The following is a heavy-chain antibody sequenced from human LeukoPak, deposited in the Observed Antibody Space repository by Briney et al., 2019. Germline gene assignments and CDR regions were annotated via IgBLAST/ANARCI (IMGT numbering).Heavy chain of an antibody. D-gene: IGHD3-16*01. Sequence: PGGSLRLSCAASGFTFSSYGMHWVRQAPGKGLEWVAVISYDGSNKYYADSVKGRFTISRDNSNNTLYLQMNSLRAAETAVYYCAKDLAPHYYYYGMDVWGQGTTVTVSS. CDR2: ISYDGSNK. V-gene: IGHV3-30*18. CDR1: GFTFSSYG. CDR3: AKDLAPHYYYYGMDV. J-gene: IGHJ6*02.